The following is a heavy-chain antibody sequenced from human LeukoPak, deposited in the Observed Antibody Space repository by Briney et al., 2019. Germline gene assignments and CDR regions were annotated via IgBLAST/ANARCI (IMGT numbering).Heavy chain of an antibody. J-gene: IGHJ5*02. D-gene: IGHD6-13*01. V-gene: IGHV4-59*01. CDR3: ARERIAAAGFDP. CDR1: GGSISSYY. Sequence: KASETLSLTCTVSGGSISSYYWSWIRQPPGKGLEWIGYIYYSGSTNYNPSLKSRVTISVDTSKNQFSLKLSSVTAADTAVYYCARERIAAAGFDPWGQGTLVTVSS. CDR2: IYYSGST.